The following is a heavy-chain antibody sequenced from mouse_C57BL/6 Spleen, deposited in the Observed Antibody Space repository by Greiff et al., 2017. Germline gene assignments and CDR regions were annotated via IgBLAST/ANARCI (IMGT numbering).Heavy chain of an antibody. Sequence: VQLQQSGAELAKPGASVKLSCKASGYTFTSYWMHWVKQRPGKGLEWIGYINPSSGYTKYNQKFKDKATLTADKSSSTAYMQLSSLTYEDSAVYYCARPEYGSSYAMDYWGQGTSVTVSS. CDR1: GYTFTSYW. D-gene: IGHD1-1*01. CDR3: ARPEYGSSYAMDY. V-gene: IGHV1-7*01. J-gene: IGHJ4*01. CDR2: INPSSGYT.